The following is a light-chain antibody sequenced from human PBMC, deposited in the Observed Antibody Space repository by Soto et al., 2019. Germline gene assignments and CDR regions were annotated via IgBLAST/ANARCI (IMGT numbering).Light chain of an antibody. J-gene: IGKJ1*01. Sequence: DIQMTQSPSTLSASVGDRVTITCRASQSISRSLAWYQQKPGKAPNLLIYDASSLESGVPSRFSGSGSGTEFTLTISSLQPDDFATYYCQQYQSSWTFGQGTKVDIK. CDR1: QSISRS. CDR2: DAS. V-gene: IGKV1-5*01. CDR3: QQYQSSWT.